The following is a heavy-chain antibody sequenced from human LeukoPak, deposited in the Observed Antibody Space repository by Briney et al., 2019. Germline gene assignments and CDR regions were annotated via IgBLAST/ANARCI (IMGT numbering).Heavy chain of an antibody. CDR2: IYISGST. J-gene: IGHJ4*02. D-gene: IGHD6-6*01. V-gene: IGHV4-61*09. CDR3: ASPSSSSSTYDY. CDR1: GGSISSGSYY. Sequence: SETLSLTCTVSGGSISSGSYYWSWIRQPAGKGLEWIGHIYISGSTNYNPSLKSRVTISVDTSKNQFSLKLSSVTAADTAVYYCASPSSSSSTYDYWGQGTLVTVSS.